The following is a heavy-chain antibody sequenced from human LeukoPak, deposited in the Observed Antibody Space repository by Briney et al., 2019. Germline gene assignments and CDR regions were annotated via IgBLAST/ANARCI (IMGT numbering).Heavy chain of an antibody. J-gene: IGHJ4*02. CDR3: ANPYDFWSGLPFDY. D-gene: IGHD3-3*01. V-gene: IGHV3-23*01. CDR1: GFTFSSFA. CDR2: ISGNSVYT. Sequence: PGGSLRLSCAASGFTFSSFAMSWVRQAPGKGLEWDSVISGNSVYTYYADSVKGRFTISRDNSKNTVYIQMNSLRADDTAVYYCANPYDFWSGLPFDYWGQGTLVTVSS.